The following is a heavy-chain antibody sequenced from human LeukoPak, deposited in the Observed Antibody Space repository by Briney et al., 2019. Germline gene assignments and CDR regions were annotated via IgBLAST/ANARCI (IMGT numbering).Heavy chain of an antibody. Sequence: SETLSLTCTVSGGSISSSSYYWGWIRQPPGKGLEWIGCFYYSGSTYYKPSLKSRVTISADTSKNQFSLKLSSVTAADTAVYYCARQEDSTGWGGGYFDYWGQGTLVTVSS. D-gene: IGHD6-19*01. J-gene: IGHJ4*02. V-gene: IGHV4-39*01. CDR1: GGSISSSSYY. CDR2: FYYSGST. CDR3: ARQEDSTGWGGGYFDY.